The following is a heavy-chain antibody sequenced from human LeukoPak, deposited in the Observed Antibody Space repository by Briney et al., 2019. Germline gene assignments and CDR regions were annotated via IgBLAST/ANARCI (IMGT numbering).Heavy chain of an antibody. CDR2: IYYSGST. V-gene: IGHV4-31*03. D-gene: IGHD7-27*01. J-gene: IGHJ4*02. CDR1: GGSISSGGYY. CDR3: ARCPGGWGSLDY. Sequence: SQTLSLTCTVSGGSISSGGYYWSWIRQPPGKGLEWIGYIYYSGSTYYNPSLKSRVTISVDTAKNQFSLKRSSVTAADTAVYFCARCPGGWGSLDYWGQGTLVTVSS.